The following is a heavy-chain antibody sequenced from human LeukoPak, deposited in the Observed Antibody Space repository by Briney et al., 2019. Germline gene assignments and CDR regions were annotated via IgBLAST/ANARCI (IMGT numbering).Heavy chain of an antibody. CDR2: TSSSGSTI. Sequence: GGALLLSCSASGFTFISYEMNWVGQAPGKGLEGGSYTSSSGSTIYYADSVKCRFTISRDNAKNSLYLQMNSLRAEDTAVYYCAELGITMIGGVWGKGTTVTISS. V-gene: IGHV3-48*03. CDR1: GFTFISYE. D-gene: IGHD3-10*02. CDR3: AELGITMIGGV. J-gene: IGHJ6*04.